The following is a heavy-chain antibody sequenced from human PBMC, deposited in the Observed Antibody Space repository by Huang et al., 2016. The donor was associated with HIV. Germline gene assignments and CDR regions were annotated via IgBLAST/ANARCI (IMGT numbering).Heavy chain of an antibody. CDR2: KRDYNGNT. CDR1: GYTLTNYR. CDR3: ARGADITVVRGVSDY. V-gene: IGHV1-18*04. Sequence: QVQLVQSGAEVTKPGASVKVSCKASGYTLTNYRNSWVRQAPGQGLEWMGWKRDYNGNTNYAQKVQDRVNMTADTTTSTAYMEWRSLRSDDTAVYYCARGADITVVRGVSDYWGQGTLVTVSS. J-gene: IGHJ4*02. D-gene: IGHD3-10*01.